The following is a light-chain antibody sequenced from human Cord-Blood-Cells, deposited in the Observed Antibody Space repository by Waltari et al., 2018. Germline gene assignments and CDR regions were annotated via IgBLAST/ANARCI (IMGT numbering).Light chain of an antibody. CDR2: DVS. CDR1: SSDVGGYNY. Sequence: QSALTQPASVSGSPGQSIPISCTGTSSDVGGYNYVSWYPQHPGKAPKLMIYDVSKRPSGVSNRFSGSKSGNTASLTISGLQAEDEADYYCSSYTSSSTWVFGGGTKLTVL. V-gene: IGLV2-14*01. J-gene: IGLJ3*02. CDR3: SSYTSSSTWV.